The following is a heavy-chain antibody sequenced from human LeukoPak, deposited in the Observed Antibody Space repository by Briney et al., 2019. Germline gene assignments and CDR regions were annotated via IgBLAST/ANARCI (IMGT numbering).Heavy chain of an antibody. CDR3: ARRHYYDTTGPGGDAFDI. D-gene: IGHD3-22*01. V-gene: IGHV4-39*01. CDR1: GGSISSSSYY. CDR2: MYYSGST. J-gene: IGHJ3*02. Sequence: SETLSLTCTVSGGSISSSSYYWAWIRQPPGKGLEWIGSMYYSGSTHYNPSLKSRVTISVDTSKKQFSLKLSSMTAADTAVYYCARRHYYDTTGPGGDAFDIWGQGTIVTVSS.